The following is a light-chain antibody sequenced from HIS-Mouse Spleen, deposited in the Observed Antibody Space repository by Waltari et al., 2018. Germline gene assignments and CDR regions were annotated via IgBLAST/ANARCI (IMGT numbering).Light chain of an antibody. CDR2: RNN. V-gene: IGLV1-47*01. Sequence: QSVLTQPPSASGTPGQRVTIPCSGSSSNIGSNYVYGYQQLPGTAPKLLIYRNNQRPSGVPARFSGSKSGTSASLAISGLRSEDEADYYCAAWDDSLSGRVFGGGTKLTVL. J-gene: IGLJ3*02. CDR1: SSNIGSNY. CDR3: AAWDDSLSGRV.